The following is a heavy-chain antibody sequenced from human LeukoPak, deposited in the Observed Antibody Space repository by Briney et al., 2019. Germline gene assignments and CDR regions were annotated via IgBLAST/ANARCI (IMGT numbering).Heavy chain of an antibody. V-gene: IGHV3-53*01. CDR2: IYSGGST. CDR1: GFTVSSNY. D-gene: IGHD5-12*01. Sequence: GGSLRLSCAASGFTVSSNYMSWVRQAPGKGLEWVSVIYSGGSTYYADSVKGRFTISRDNSKYTLYLQMNSLRAEDTAVYYCASSYDVPDAFDIWGQGTMVTVSS. J-gene: IGHJ3*02. CDR3: ASSYDVPDAFDI.